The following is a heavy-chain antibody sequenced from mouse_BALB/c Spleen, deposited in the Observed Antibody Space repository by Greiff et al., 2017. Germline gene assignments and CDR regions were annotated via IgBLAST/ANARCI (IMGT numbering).Heavy chain of an antibody. J-gene: IGHJ4*01. CDR3: ARDYGNYVAMDY. D-gene: IGHD2-1*01. CDR1: GFTFSDYY. CDR2: ISDGGSYT. Sequence: EVQVVESGGSLVKPGGSLKLSCAASGFTFSDYYMYWVRQTPEKRLEWVATISDGGSYTYYPDSVKGRFTISRDNAKNNLYLQMSSLKSEDTAMYYCARDYGNYVAMDYWGQGTSVTVSS. V-gene: IGHV5-4*02.